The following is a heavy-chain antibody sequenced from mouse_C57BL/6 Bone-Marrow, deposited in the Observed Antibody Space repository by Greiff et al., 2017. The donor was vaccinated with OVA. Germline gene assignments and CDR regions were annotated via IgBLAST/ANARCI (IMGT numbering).Heavy chain of an antibody. D-gene: IGHD2-4*01. J-gene: IGHJ1*03. V-gene: IGHV1-81*01. CDR1: GYTFTSYG. Sequence: VQLQQSGAELARPGASVKLSCKASGYTFTSYGISWVKQRTGQGLEWIGEIYPRSGNTYYNEKFKGKATLTADKSSSTAYMELRSLTSEDSAVYFCAREGVYYDYDVGWYFDVWGTGTTVTVSS. CDR3: AREGVYYDYDVGWYFDV. CDR2: IYPRSGNT.